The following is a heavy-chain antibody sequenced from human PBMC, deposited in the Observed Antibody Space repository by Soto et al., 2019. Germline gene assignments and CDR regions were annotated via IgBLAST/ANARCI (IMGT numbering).Heavy chain of an antibody. CDR3: AHRGEWLRSLNWFDP. V-gene: IGHV2-5*01. D-gene: IGHD5-12*01. CDR2: IYWNDDK. CDR1: GFSLSTSGVG. Sequence: QITLKESGPTLVNPTQTLTLTCTFSGFSLSTSGVGVGWIRQPPGKALEWLALIYWNDDKRYSPSLKSRLTITKDTSKNQVVLTMTNMDPVDTATYYCAHRGEWLRSLNWFDPWGQGTLVTVSS. J-gene: IGHJ5*02.